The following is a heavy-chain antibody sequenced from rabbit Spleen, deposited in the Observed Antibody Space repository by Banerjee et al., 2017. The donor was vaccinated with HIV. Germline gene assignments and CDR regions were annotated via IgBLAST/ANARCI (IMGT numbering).Heavy chain of an antibody. CDR1: GVSFSYSSY. CDR3: ARDTSSSFSSYGMDL. V-gene: IGHV1S40*01. Sequence: QSLEESGGGLVKPGASLTLTCTASGVSFSYSSYICWVRQAPGKGLEWIACIDAGTSGFTYFATWAKGRFTISKTSSTTVTLQMTRLTAADTATYFCARDTSSSFSSYGMDLWGPGTLVTVS. J-gene: IGHJ6*01. D-gene: IGHD1-1*01. CDR2: IDAGTSGFT.